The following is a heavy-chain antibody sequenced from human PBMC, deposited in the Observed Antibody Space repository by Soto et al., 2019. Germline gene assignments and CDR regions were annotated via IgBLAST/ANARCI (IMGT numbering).Heavy chain of an antibody. D-gene: IGHD2-15*01. CDR1: GGTFSSYT. J-gene: IGHJ4*02. CDR2: IIPILGIA. V-gene: IGHV1-69*04. CDR3: AREDCSGGSCYSTHSY. Sequence: ASVKVSCKASGGTFSSYTISWVRQAPGQGLEWMGRIIPILGIANYAQKFQGRVTITADKSTSTAYMELSSLRSEDTAVYYCAREDCSGGSCYSTHSYWGQGTLVTVSS.